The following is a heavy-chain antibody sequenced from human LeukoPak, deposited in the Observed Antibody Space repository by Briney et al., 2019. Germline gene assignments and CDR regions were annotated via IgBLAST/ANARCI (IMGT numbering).Heavy chain of an antibody. J-gene: IGHJ6*02. CDR3: AREGGGYSYGYYYYGMDV. CDR1: GYTFTSYG. V-gene: IGHV1-18*01. Sequence: ASVKVFCKASGYTFTSYGISWVRQAPGQGLEWMGWISAYNGNTNYAQKLQGRVTMTTDTSTSTAYMELRSLRSDDTAVYYCAREGGGYSYGYYYYGMDVWGQGTTVTVS. CDR2: ISAYNGNT. D-gene: IGHD5-18*01.